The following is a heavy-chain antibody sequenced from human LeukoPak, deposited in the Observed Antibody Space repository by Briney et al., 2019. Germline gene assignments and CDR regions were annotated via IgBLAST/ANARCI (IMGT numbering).Heavy chain of an antibody. D-gene: IGHD2-2*01. CDR2: IYPGDSDT. CDR1: GYTFTSYW. CDR3: ARRDQYLNGNFDY. J-gene: IGHJ4*02. Sequence: GESLKISCKGSGYTFTSYWIVWVRQMHGKGLEWMGIIYPGDSDTTYSSSFQGQVTISVDKSISTAYLQWSSLQASDSAMYYCARRDQYLNGNFDYWGQGTLVTVSS. V-gene: IGHV5-51*01.